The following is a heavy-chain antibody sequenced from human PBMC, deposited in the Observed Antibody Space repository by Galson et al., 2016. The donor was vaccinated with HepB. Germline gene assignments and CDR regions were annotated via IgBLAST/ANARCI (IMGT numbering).Heavy chain of an antibody. CDR2: INAGTGIT. J-gene: IGHJ6*02. CDR3: ARGHGGDWRDDYGVDV. D-gene: IGHD2-21*02. CDR1: GFTFTAYS. V-gene: IGHV1-3*01. Sequence: SVKVSCKASGFTFTAYSLHWVRQAPGQRLEWLGWINAGTGITKYSQKFRDRVTITRDTSANTVYLDMTSLRSEDTAVFYCARGHGGDWRDDYGVDVWGQGTTVTVSS.